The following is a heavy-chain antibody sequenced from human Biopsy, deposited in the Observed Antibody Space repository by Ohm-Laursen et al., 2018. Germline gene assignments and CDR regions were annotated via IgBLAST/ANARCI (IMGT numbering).Heavy chain of an antibody. CDR3: ASVVLGPTNDAFDL. D-gene: IGHD3-22*01. V-gene: IGHV4-4*07. Sequence: SDTLSLTCNVSGGDINNYYWSWIRQPAGKGLEWIGRSYPGGSTNYNPSLRSRVTMSVDTSKKQLPQRLRSVTAADTAMYYCASVVLGPTNDAFDLWGQGTMVVVSS. CDR1: GGDINNYY. CDR2: SYPGGST. J-gene: IGHJ3*01.